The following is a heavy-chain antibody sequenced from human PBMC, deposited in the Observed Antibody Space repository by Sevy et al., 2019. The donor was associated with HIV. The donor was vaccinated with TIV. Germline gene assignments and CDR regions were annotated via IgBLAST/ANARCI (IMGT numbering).Heavy chain of an antibody. J-gene: IGHJ4*02. CDR3: ARDPRMYGDYLLAYFDY. CDR1: GFTPSSYG. V-gene: IGHV3-33*01. D-gene: IGHD2-8*01. CDR2: IGYDGSNK. Sequence: GSLRLSCAASGFTPSSYGMHWVRQAPGKGLEWVAVIGYDGSNKYYADSVKGRFTISRDNSKNTLFLQMDSLRAEDTAVYYCARDPRMYGDYLLAYFDYWGQGTLVTVSS.